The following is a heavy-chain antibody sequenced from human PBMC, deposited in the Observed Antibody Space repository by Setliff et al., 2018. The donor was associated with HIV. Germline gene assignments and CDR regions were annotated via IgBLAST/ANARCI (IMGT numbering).Heavy chain of an antibody. CDR3: ATKVYCTNGVCLDAFDI. Sequence: ASVKVSCKASEYTFTDFYVHWVRQAPGQGLEWMGIINPSSGSTSYAQKFQGRVTMTRDTSTSTAYMELRSLRADDTAVYYCATKVYCTNGVCLDAFDIWGQGTMVTVSS. J-gene: IGHJ3*02. CDR1: EYTFTDFY. V-gene: IGHV1-46*01. D-gene: IGHD2-8*01. CDR2: INPSSGST.